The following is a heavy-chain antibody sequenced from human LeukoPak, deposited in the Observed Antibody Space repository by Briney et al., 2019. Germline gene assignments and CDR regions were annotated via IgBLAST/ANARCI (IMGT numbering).Heavy chain of an antibody. V-gene: IGHV3-11*01. J-gene: IGHJ4*02. CDR2: ISSSGTTI. CDR3: ARAYDFWSGYYYGDY. CDR1: GFTFSDYY. D-gene: IGHD3-3*01. Sequence: GGSLRLSCAASGFTFSDYYMSWIRQAPGKGLEWVSYISSSGTTIYYADSVKGRFTISRDNAKNSLFLQMNSLRAEDTAAYYCARAYDFWSGYYYGDYWGQGTLVTVSS.